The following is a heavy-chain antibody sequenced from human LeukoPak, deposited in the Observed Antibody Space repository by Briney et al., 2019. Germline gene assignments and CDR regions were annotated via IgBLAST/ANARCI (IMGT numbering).Heavy chain of an antibody. CDR1: GGSISSSY. CDR3: ARANWVAAAGAGAFDI. J-gene: IGHJ3*02. V-gene: IGHV4-59*12. Sequence: SEALSLTCTGSGGSISSSYWSWIRQPAGKGLEGVGYIYHSGSTYYNPSLKSRVTISVDRSKNQFSLKLSSVTAADTAVYYCARANWVAAAGAGAFDIWGQGTMVTVSS. D-gene: IGHD6-13*01. CDR2: IYHSGST.